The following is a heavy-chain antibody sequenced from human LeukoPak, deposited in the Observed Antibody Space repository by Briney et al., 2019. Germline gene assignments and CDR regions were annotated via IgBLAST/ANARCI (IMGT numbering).Heavy chain of an antibody. CDR3: ARGYYDSSGYYYGTR. J-gene: IGHJ4*02. D-gene: IGHD3-22*01. Sequence: SVKGRFTVSRDNAKNSLYLQMNSLRAEDTAVYYCARGYYDSSGYYYGTRWGQGTLVTVSS. V-gene: IGHV3-21*01.